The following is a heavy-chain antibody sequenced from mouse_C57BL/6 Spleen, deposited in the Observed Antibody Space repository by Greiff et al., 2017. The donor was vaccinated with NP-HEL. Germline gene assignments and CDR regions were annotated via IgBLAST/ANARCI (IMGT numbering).Heavy chain of an antibody. V-gene: IGHV3-6*01. CDR2: ISYDGSN. CDR3: ARRGDFDY. CDR1: GYSITSGYY. J-gene: IGHJ2*01. Sequence: EVQLQESGPGLVKPSQSLSLTCSVSGYSITSGYYWYLLRQLPENILEWVGFISYDGSNYYNPSLKNRIPITRDTSKNQFFLKVNSVTTEDTATYYCARRGDFDYWGQGTTVTVSS.